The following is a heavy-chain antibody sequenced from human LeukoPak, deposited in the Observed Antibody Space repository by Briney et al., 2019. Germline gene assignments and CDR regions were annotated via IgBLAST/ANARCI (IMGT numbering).Heavy chain of an antibody. CDR1: GYTFTAYY. D-gene: IGHD2-21*02. Sequence: VNVSREASGYTFTAYYIYWVRQAPGQGLEWMGWINPNSGVTNYAQSFQGRVTMTRDTSISATYMELSRLRSDDTAVYYCARDQGDYYFDYWGQGTLATVSS. CDR2: INPNSGVT. CDR3: ARDQGDYYFDY. J-gene: IGHJ4*02. V-gene: IGHV1-2*02.